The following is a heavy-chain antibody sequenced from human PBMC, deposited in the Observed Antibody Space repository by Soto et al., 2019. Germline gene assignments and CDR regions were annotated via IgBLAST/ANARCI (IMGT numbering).Heavy chain of an antibody. Sequence: GGSLRLSCAASGFTFSSYSMNWVRQAPGKGLEWVSSISSSSSYIYYADSVKGRFTISRDNAKNSLYLQMNSLIAEDTAVYYCASRSATVLSLTYWGPGTQVTVS. CDR3: ASRSATVLSLTY. CDR1: GFTFSSYS. D-gene: IGHD2-8*01. V-gene: IGHV3-21*04. CDR2: ISSSSSYI. J-gene: IGHJ4*02.